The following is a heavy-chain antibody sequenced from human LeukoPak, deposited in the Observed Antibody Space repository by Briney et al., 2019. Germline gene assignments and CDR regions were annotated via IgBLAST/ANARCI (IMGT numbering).Heavy chain of an antibody. J-gene: IGHJ3*02. V-gene: IGHV1-69*06. D-gene: IGHD6-13*01. CDR1: GGTFSSYA. CDR2: IIPIFGTA. CDR3: ANALDGYSSSWVADAFDI. Sequence: PGASVKVSCKASGGTFSSYAISWVRQAPGQGLEWMGGIIPIFGTANYAQKFQGRVTITADKSTSTAYMELSSLRSEDTAVYYCANALDGYSSSWVADAFDIWGQGTMVTVSS.